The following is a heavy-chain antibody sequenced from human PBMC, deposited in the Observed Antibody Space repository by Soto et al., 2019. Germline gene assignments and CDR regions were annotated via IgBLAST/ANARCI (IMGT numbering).Heavy chain of an antibody. J-gene: IGHJ3*02. CDR1: GFTSSGSA. Sequence: GGSLRLSCVASGFTSSGSAMHWVRQAPGKGLEWVGRIRSKAHSYATAYAASVEGRFTISRDDSKSTAYLQMNSLKTEDTAVYYCSVLTNSVVVAGSSYPFDIWGQGTMVTVSS. D-gene: IGHD6-19*01. CDR3: SVLTNSVVVAGSSYPFDI. CDR2: IRSKAHSYAT. V-gene: IGHV3-73*01.